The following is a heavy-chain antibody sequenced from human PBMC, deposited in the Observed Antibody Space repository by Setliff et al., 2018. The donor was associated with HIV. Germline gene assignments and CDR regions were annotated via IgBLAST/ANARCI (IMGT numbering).Heavy chain of an antibody. Sequence: KPSETLSLTCTVSGGSINSGSYNCSWSRQPAGERLEWIGHIYTSGSTNYNPSLKSRVTISVDTSKNQFSLKLSSVTAADTAVYYCARLSCSSNSCPFDYWVQGTLVTVSS. CDR3: ARLSCSSNSCPFDY. D-gene: IGHD2-2*01. CDR2: IYTSGST. CDR1: GGSINSGSYN. J-gene: IGHJ4*02. V-gene: IGHV4-61*09.